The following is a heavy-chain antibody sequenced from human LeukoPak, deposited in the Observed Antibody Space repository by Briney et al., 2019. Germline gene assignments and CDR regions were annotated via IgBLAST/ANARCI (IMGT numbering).Heavy chain of an antibody. CDR1: GYTFTSYG. CDR2: ISAYNGNT. Sequence: ASVEVSCKASGYTFTSYGISWVRQAPGQGLEWMGWISAYNGNTNYAQKPQGRVTMTTDTSTSTAYMELRSLRSDDTAVYYCARGLRWDLSYAFDIWGQGTMVTVSS. D-gene: IGHD4-23*01. CDR3: ARGLRWDLSYAFDI. V-gene: IGHV1-18*01. J-gene: IGHJ3*02.